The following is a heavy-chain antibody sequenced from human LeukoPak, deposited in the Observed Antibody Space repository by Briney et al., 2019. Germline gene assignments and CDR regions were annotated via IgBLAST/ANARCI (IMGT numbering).Heavy chain of an antibody. D-gene: IGHD2-2*01. J-gene: IGHJ6*02. CDR1: GYTFTSYG. CDR3: ARDDIVVVPAAQGIYYYYGMDV. V-gene: IGHV1-69*04. Sequence: ASVKVSCKASGYTFTSYGFSWVRQAPGRGLEWMGRIIPILGMANYAQKFQGRVTITADRSTSTAYMELSSLRSEDTAVYYCARDDIVVVPAAQGIYYYYGMDVWGQGTTVTVSS. CDR2: IIPILGMA.